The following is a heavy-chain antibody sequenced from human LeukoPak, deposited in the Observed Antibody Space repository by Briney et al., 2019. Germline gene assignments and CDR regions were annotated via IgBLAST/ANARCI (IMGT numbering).Heavy chain of an antibody. J-gene: IGHJ4*02. D-gene: IGHD3-22*01. CDR2: IIPIFGTA. Sequence: SVKVSCKASGGTSRKYAINWVRQAPGPGLEWMGGIIPIFGTANYAQKFQGRVTITADESTSTVYMEMNSLKFEDTAVYYCARGWDYDSGGRPTAYVYWGQGTLVTVSS. CDR3: ARGWDYDSGGRPTAYVY. CDR1: GGTSRKYA. V-gene: IGHV1-69*13.